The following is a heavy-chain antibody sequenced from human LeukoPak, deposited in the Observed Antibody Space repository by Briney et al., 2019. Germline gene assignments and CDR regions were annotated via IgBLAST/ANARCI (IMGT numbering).Heavy chain of an antibody. CDR2: IYYSGST. CDR3: ARLKSYYYYYMDV. CDR1: GGSISSYY. J-gene: IGHJ6*03. V-gene: IGHV4-59*12. Sequence: SETLSLTCTVSGGSISSYYWSWIRQSPGKGLEWIGYIYYSGSTNYNPSLKSRVTISVDTSKNQFSLKLSSVTAADTAVYYCARLKSYYYYYMDVWGKGTTVTISS.